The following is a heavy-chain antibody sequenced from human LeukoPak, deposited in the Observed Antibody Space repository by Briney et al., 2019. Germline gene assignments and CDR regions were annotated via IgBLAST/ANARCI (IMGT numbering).Heavy chain of an antibody. Sequence: SQTLSLPCAVSGYSISRGYHWGWIRPPPGKGLEWIGSIQHSGSTYYNSSLKSRVTISVDTSKNQFSLKVSSVTAADTAVYYCARVNWNPDYWGEGTLVTVSS. V-gene: IGHV4-38-2*01. J-gene: IGHJ4*02. CDR1: GYSISRGYH. D-gene: IGHD1-1*01. CDR2: IQHSGST. CDR3: ARVNWNPDY.